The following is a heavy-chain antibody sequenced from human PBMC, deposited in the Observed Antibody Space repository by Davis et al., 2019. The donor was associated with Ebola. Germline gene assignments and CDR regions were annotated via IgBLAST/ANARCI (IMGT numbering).Heavy chain of an antibody. D-gene: IGHD1-1*01. CDR2: RWYDGSNE. V-gene: IGHV3-33*06. CDR3: AKSAGTPGWFGP. J-gene: IGHJ5*02. CDR1: GFTFSSYG. Sequence: GESLKISCAASGFTFSSYGMHWVRQAPGKGLEWVAVRWYDGSNEDYADSVKGRFTISRDNSKNTLYMEMNSLRAEDTALYYCAKSAGTPGWFGPWGQGTLVTVSS.